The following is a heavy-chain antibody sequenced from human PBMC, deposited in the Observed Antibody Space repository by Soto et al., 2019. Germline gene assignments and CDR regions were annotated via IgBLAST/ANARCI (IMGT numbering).Heavy chain of an antibody. CDR3: ARLTYSYDTSGYYYGY. CDR2: IFSTDAK. CDR1: GFSLRNARMG. Sequence: SGPTLVNPTETLTLTRTVSGFSLRNARMGVSWIRQPPGKALEWLAHIFSTDAKSYSTSLKNRLTISKDTSKGQVVLRMTNMDPVDTATYYCARLTYSYDTSGYYYGYWGQGTLVTVSS. V-gene: IGHV2-26*02. D-gene: IGHD3-22*01. J-gene: IGHJ4*02.